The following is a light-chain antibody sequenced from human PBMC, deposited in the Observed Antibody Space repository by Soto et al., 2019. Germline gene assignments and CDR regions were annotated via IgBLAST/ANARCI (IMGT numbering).Light chain of an antibody. Sequence: DIMMTQSPGTLSASPGERATISCSSSQSVRSNLAWYQQKPGQAPRLLIYAVSTRAAGIPARFSGSGSGTEFTLTISSLKSDDWAVYACQQYNKWPMTFGKGTKVPIK. CDR1: QSVRSN. CDR2: AVS. CDR3: QQYNKWPMT. V-gene: IGKV3-15*01. J-gene: IGKJ1*01.